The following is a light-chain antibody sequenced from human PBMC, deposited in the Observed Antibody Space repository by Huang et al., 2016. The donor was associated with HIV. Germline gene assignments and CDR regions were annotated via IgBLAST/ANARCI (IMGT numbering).Light chain of an antibody. CDR3: QDYYSYPLT. J-gene: IGKJ4*01. CDR2: DAS. Sequence: AIRITQSPSSLSASTGDRVTVSCRASQGIGSSLAWYQQKTGKAPKLLIYDASTLQSGVPSRFNGSGSGTVFTLTINCLQSEDFATYYCQDYYSYPLTFGGGTKVEI. V-gene: IGKV1-8*01. CDR1: QGIGSS.